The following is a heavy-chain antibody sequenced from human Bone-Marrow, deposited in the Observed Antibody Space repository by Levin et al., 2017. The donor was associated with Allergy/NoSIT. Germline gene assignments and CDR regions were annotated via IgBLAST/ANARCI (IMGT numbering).Heavy chain of an antibody. CDR2: IYYSGST. Sequence: SETLSLTCTVSGGSVSSGSYYWSWIRQPPGKGLEWIGYIYYSGSTNYNPSLKSRVTISVDTSKNQFSLKLSSVTAADTAVYYCARDGGRTSGTRFDPWGQGTLVTVSS. V-gene: IGHV4-61*01. D-gene: IGHD1-1*01. J-gene: IGHJ5*02. CDR1: GGSVSSGSYY. CDR3: ARDGGRTSGTRFDP.